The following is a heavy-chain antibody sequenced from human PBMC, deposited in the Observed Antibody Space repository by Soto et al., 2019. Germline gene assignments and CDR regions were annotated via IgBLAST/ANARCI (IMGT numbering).Heavy chain of an antibody. CDR3: ARTVVVEDYFDY. CDR2: ISSSSSYI. Sequence: PGGSLRLSCAASGFTFSSYSMNWVRQAPGKGLEWVSSISSSSSYIYYADSVKGRFTISRDNAKNSLYLQMNSLRAEDTAVYYCARTVVVEDYFDYWGQGTLVTVSS. J-gene: IGHJ4*02. V-gene: IGHV3-21*01. D-gene: IGHD3-22*01. CDR1: GFTFSSYS.